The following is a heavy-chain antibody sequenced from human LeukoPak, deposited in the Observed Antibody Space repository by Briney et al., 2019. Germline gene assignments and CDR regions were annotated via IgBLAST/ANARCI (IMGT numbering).Heavy chain of an antibody. CDR2: TYYRSRWYN. Sequence: SQTLSLTCAISGDSVSSDGVAWNWIRQSPSRGLEWLGMTYYRSRWYNDYAASVKSRITINPDTSKNQFSLQLNSVTPEDTAVYYCARNRRIGIDYWGLGTLVTVSS. J-gene: IGHJ4*02. CDR1: GDSVSSDGVA. V-gene: IGHV6-1*01. D-gene: IGHD2-15*01. CDR3: ARNRRIGIDY.